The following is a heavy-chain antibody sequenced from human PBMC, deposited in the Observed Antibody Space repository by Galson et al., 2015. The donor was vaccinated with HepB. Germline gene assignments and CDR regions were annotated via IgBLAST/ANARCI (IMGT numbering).Heavy chain of an antibody. V-gene: IGHV3-43*01. Sequence: FLRLCCAAAGFAFDQYTIGWGRQGGGQGVGWVSLVSGNGRTTFYADSVNGRFTITRDNSKSSVYLQMNSLRTEDTALYYCVKEAGTIYFDYWGQGTLVTVSS. J-gene: IGHJ4*02. D-gene: IGHD4-17*01. CDR1: GFAFDQYT. CDR3: VKEAGTIYFDY. CDR2: VSGNGRTT.